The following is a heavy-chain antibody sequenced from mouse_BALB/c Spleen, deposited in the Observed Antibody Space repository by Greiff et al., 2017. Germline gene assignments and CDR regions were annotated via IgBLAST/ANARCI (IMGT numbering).Heavy chain of an antibody. CDR1: GFNIKDYY. Sequence: EVQLQQSGAELVRPGALVKLSCKASGFNIKDYYMHWVKQRPEQGLEWIGWIDPENGNTIYDPKFQGKASITADTSSNTAYLQLSSLTSEDTAVYYCARGIGDYDDLYYLDYWGQGTTLTVSS. J-gene: IGHJ2*01. CDR3: ARGIGDYDDLYYLDY. CDR2: IDPENGNT. D-gene: IGHD2-4*01. V-gene: IGHV14-1*02.